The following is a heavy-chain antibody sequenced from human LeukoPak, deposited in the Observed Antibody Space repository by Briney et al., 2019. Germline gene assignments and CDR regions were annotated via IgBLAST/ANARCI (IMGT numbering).Heavy chain of an antibody. J-gene: IGHJ4*02. D-gene: IGHD3-22*01. CDR1: GFTFSGYA. V-gene: IGHV3-23*01. CDR2: ISGSGGST. Sequence: GGSLRLSCAASGFTFSGYAMSWVRQAPGKGLEWVSAISGSGGSTYYADSVKGRFTISRDNSKNTLYLQMNSLRAEDTAVYYCAKDSRGYYDSSGYYGFDDWGQGTLVTVSS. CDR3: AKDSRGYYDSSGYYGFDD.